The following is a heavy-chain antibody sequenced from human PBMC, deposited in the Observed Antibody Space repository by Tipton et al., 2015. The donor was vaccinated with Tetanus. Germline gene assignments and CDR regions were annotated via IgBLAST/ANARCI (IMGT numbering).Heavy chain of an antibody. V-gene: IGHV5-51*01. D-gene: IGHD2-15*01. CDR2: VYPGDSDP. J-gene: IGHJ6*02. CDR1: GYSFTSKW. CDR3: ARQDCSGGSCSLDV. Sequence: QLVQSGAEVKKSGESLKISCKGSGYSFTSKWIGWVRQMPGKGLEWMGIVYPGDSDPRYSPSFRGRVTISADKSISAAYLQWSSLKASDTGIYYCARQDCSGGSCSLDVWGQGTTVTVSS.